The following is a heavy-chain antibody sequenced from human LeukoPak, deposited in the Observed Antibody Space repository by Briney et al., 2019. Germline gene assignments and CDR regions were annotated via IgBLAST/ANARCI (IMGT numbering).Heavy chain of an antibody. CDR2: ISGSGGST. CDR1: GFTFSSYA. Sequence: SGGSLRLSCAASGFTFSSYAMSWVRQAPGKGLEWVSAISGSGGSTYYADSVKGRFTISRDNSKNPLYQQMNSLRAEDTAVYYCAKDDIVVVVAASFPDCWGQGTLVTVSS. D-gene: IGHD2-15*01. V-gene: IGHV3-23*01. J-gene: IGHJ4*02. CDR3: AKDDIVVVVAASFPDC.